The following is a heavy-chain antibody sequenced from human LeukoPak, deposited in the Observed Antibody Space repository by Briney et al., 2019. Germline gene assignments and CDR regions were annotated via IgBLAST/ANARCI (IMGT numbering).Heavy chain of an antibody. CDR1: GGTFSSYA. CDR3: ARDRIPTYFMVVREYYYGMDV. Sequence: GASVKVSCKASGGTFSSYAISWVRQAPGQGLEWMGRIIPILGIANYAQKFQGRVTITADKSTSTAYMELSSLRSEDTAVYYCARDRIPTYFMVVREYYYGMDVWGQGTTVTVSS. V-gene: IGHV1-69*04. J-gene: IGHJ6*02. CDR2: IIPILGIA. D-gene: IGHD3-10*01.